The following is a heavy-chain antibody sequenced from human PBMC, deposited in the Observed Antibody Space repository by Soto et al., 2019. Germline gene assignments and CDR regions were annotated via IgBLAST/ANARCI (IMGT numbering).Heavy chain of an antibody. CDR2: IYYSGST. J-gene: IGHJ6*02. D-gene: IGHD1-26*01. V-gene: IGHV4-39*01. CDR3: ARHSGSYYYYYYYGMDV. Sequence: SETLSLTCTVSGGSISSSSYYWGWIRQPPGKGLEWIGSIYYSGSTYYNPSLKSRVTISVDTSKNQFSLKLSPVTAADTAVYYCARHSGSYYYYYYYGMDVWGQGTTVTVSS. CDR1: GGSISSSSYY.